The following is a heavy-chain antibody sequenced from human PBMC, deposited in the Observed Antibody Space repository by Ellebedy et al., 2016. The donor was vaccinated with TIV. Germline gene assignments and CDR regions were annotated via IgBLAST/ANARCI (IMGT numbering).Heavy chain of an antibody. CDR1: GGSFSDYY. CDR3: AREGQQIVVVPAAKYYYYSMDV. D-gene: IGHD2-2*01. Sequence: SETLSLXXAVYGGSFSDYYWSWIRQPPGKGLEWIGEINHSGSTNYNPSLKSRVTMSVDTSKNQFSLRVSSVTAADTAVYYCAREGQQIVVVPAAKYYYYSMDVWGKGTTVTVSS. J-gene: IGHJ6*03. CDR2: INHSGST. V-gene: IGHV4-34*01.